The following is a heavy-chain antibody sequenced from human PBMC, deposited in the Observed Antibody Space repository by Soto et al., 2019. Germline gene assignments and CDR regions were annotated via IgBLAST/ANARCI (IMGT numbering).Heavy chain of an antibody. CDR2: IYPGDSDT. CDR1: GYSFTSYW. J-gene: IGHJ4*02. CDR3: ARRPYSSGWETYYFDY. D-gene: IGHD6-19*01. Sequence: GESLKISCKGSGYSFTSYWIGWVRQMPGKGLEWMGIIYPGDSDTRYSPSFQGQVTISADKSISTAYLQWSSLKASDTAMYYCARRPYSSGWETYYFDYWGQGTLVTVSS. V-gene: IGHV5-51*01.